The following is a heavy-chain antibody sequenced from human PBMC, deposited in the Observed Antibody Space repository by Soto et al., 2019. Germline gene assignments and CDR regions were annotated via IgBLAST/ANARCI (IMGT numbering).Heavy chain of an antibody. Sequence: QVQLVESGGGLVKPGGSLRLSCAASGFTFSDYYMSWIRQAPGKGLEWVSYISSSSSYTNYADSVKGRFTISRDNAKNSLYLHMNSLRAEDTAVYYCARNLVLMVYGPFDYWGQGTLVTVSS. D-gene: IGHD2-8*01. J-gene: IGHJ4*02. V-gene: IGHV3-11*06. CDR3: ARNLVLMVYGPFDY. CDR2: ISSSSSYT. CDR1: GFTFSDYY.